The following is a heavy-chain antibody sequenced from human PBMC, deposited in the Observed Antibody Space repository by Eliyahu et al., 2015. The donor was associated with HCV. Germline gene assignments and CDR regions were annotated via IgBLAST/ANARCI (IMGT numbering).Heavy chain of an antibody. D-gene: IGHD4-11*01. Sequence: VXQAXGKGLEWVSAIXGSGGSTYYAXSVXGRFXISRDNSKNTLYLQMNSLRAEDTAVYYCAKIPPWGRVQYSNWFDPWGQGTLVTVSS. CDR3: AKIPPWGRVQYSNWFDP. J-gene: IGHJ5*02. V-gene: IGHV3-23*01. CDR2: IXGSGGST.